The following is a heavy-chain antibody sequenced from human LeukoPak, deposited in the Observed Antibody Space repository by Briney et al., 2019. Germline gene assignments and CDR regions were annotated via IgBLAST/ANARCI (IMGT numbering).Heavy chain of an antibody. Sequence: GGSLRLSCAASGFTFSTYAMSWVRQAPGMGLEWVSTISGSDGTTYYADSVKGRFTISRDNSQNTLYLQMIGLTAEDTALYHCAKGGSSSWPTFDYWGQGTMVTVSS. CDR3: AKGGSSSWPTFDY. CDR1: GFTFSTYA. V-gene: IGHV3-23*01. D-gene: IGHD6-13*01. CDR2: ISGSDGTT. J-gene: IGHJ4*02.